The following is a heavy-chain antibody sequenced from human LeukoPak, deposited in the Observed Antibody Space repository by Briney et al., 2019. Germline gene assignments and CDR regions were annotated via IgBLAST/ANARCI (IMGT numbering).Heavy chain of an antibody. D-gene: IGHD3-10*01. CDR2: IYTSGST. V-gene: IGHV4-61*02. CDR1: GGSISSGPYY. Sequence: PSETLPLTCTVSGGSISSGPYYWSWIRQPAGKGLEWIGRIYTSGSTNYNPSLKSRVTISVDTSKNQFSLKLTSMTAADTAVYYCARGALLWFGAKMEYYFDYWGQGTLLSVSS. CDR3: ARGALLWFGAKMEYYFDY. J-gene: IGHJ4*02.